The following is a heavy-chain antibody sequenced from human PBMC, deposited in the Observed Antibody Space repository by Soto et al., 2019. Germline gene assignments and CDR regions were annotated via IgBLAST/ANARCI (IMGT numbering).Heavy chain of an antibody. CDR3: ARDIRREGAAGRTSYYYYGMDV. V-gene: IGHV3-9*01. CDR2: ISWNSGTM. J-gene: IGHJ6*02. CDR1: GFTFDEYA. D-gene: IGHD6-13*01. Sequence: PGGSLRLSCAASGFTFDEYAMEWVRQAPGKGLEWVSGISWNSGTMGYADSVKGRFTISRDNAKNSLYLQMNSLRPEDTALYYCARDIRREGAAGRTSYYYYGMDVWGQGTTVTVSS.